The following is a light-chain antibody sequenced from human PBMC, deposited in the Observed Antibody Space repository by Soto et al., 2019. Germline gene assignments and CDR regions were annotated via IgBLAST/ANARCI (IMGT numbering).Light chain of an antibody. CDR2: AAS. CDR3: QQLNNYPLT. J-gene: IGKJ4*01. CDR1: QGIGSY. V-gene: IGKV1-9*01. Sequence: DIQLTQSPSFLSASLEDRVTITCRASQGIGSYLAWYQQKPGKAPRLLIYAASTLQSGVPSRFSGSGSDTEFTLTISSLQPEDFATYYCQQLNNYPLTFGGGTKVEIK.